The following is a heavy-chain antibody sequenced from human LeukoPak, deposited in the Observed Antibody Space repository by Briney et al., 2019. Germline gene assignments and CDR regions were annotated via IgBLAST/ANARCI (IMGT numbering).Heavy chain of an antibody. CDR2: IYYSGST. Sequence: SETLSLTCTVSGVSISSYYWSWIRQPPGKGLEWIGSIYYSGSTYYNPSLKSRVTISVDTSKNQFSLKRSSVTAADRAVYYCARHRYYYRSGSYYGAPYYMDVWGKGTTVTISS. CDR3: ARHRYYYRSGSYYGAPYYMDV. J-gene: IGHJ6*03. D-gene: IGHD3-10*01. CDR1: GVSISSYY. V-gene: IGHV4-59*04.